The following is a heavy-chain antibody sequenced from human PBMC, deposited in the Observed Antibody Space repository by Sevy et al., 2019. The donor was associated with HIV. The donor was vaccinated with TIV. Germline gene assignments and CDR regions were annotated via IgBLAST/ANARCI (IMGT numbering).Heavy chain of an antibody. CDR1: GFTFSTYG. Sequence: GGSLRLSCAASGFTFSTYGMHGVRQAPCKGLEWVAVMWFDRSNTYYADSVKGRFTISRDIAKNTLHLQMNSLRAEDTAVYYCARDLEFYDYGDYGPAFMPDYWGQGTLVTVSS. V-gene: IGHV3-33*01. CDR2: MWFDRSNT. D-gene: IGHD4-17*01. J-gene: IGHJ4*02. CDR3: ARDLEFYDYGDYGPAFMPDY.